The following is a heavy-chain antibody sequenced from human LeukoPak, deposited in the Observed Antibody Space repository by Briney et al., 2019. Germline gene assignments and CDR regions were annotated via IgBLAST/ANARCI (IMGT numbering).Heavy chain of an antibody. V-gene: IGHV4-4*07. Sequence: PSETLSLTCTVSGGSISSYYWSWIRQPAGKGLEWIGRIYTSGNTNYNPSLKSRVTMSVDTSRNQFSLKLTSVTAADTAVYYCARHPSGRMWLQQGGWFDPWGQGTLVTVSS. J-gene: IGHJ5*02. D-gene: IGHD5-24*01. CDR1: GGSISSYY. CDR2: IYTSGNT. CDR3: ARHPSGRMWLQQGGWFDP.